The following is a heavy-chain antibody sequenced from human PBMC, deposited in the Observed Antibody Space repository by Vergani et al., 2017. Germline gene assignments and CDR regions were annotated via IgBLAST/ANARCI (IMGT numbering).Heavy chain of an antibody. CDR2: ISAYNGNT. CDR3: ARDSRGITMIVVNWFDP. CDR1: GYTFTSYG. D-gene: IGHD3-22*01. V-gene: IGHV1-18*01. J-gene: IGHJ5*02. Sequence: QVQLVQSGAEVKKPGASVKVSCKASGYTFTSYGISWVRQAPGQGLEWMGWISAYNGNTNYAQKLQGRVTMNTDTSTSTAYMELRSLRSDDTAVYYCARDSRGITMIVVNWFDPWGQGTLVTVSS.